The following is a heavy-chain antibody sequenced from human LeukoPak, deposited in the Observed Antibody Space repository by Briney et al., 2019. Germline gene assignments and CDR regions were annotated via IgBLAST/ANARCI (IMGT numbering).Heavy chain of an antibody. Sequence: GASVKVSCKASGYTFTSYAMNWVRQAPGQGLEWMGWINPNTGGTNYAQKFQGRVTMTRDTSITTAYMELSRLRSDDTAMYYCARVNKETHYYAWGSFYNNPFDYWGQGTLVTVSS. J-gene: IGHJ4*02. CDR2: INPNTGGT. CDR3: ARVNKETHYYAWGSFYNNPFDY. D-gene: IGHD3-10*01. CDR1: GYTFTSYA. V-gene: IGHV1-2*02.